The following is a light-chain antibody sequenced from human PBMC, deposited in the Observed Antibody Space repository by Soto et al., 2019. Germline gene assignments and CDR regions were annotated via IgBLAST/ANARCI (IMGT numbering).Light chain of an antibody. V-gene: IGLV2-14*01. J-gene: IGLJ2*01. CDR3: SSYTRSSALV. CDR1: SSDIGAYKY. CDR2: DVS. Sequence: QSALTQPASVSGSPGQSITISCTGTSSDIGAYKYVSWYQQHPGKGPKLIIYDVSNRPSGVSNRFSASKSGNTASLIISGLQAEHEADYYCSSYTRSSALVFGGGTQLTV.